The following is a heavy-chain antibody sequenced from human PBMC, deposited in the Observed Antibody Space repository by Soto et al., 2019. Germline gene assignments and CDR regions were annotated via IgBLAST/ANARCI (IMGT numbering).Heavy chain of an antibody. CDR3: ARDEGAAMGFQY. D-gene: IGHD5-18*01. CDR2: INPVGGST. CDR1: GYTFTDSY. V-gene: IGHV1-46*01. J-gene: IGHJ4*02. Sequence: QVQLVQSGAEVKEPGAAVRLSCKASGYTFTDSYIHWVRQAPGQGLEWMGVINPVGGSTTYIQKFQGRVSLTRDMSTTTVHIVLSALRSDDTGTCDCARDEGAAMGFQYWGQGTPVNVFS.